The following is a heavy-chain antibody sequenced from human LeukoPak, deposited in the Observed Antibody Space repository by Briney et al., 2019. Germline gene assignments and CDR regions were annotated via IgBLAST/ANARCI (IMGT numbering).Heavy chain of an antibody. CDR1: GYTLTELS. CDR3: ATHPPDIVVVPAAYAFDI. CDR2: FDPEDGET. D-gene: IGHD2-2*01. V-gene: IGHV1-24*01. J-gene: IGHJ3*02. Sequence: GASVKVSCKVSGYTLTELSMHWVRQTPGKGLEWMGGFDPEDGETIYAQKFQGRVTMTEDTSTDTAYMELSSLRSEDTAVYYCATHPPDIVVVPAAYAFDIWGQGQWSPSLQ.